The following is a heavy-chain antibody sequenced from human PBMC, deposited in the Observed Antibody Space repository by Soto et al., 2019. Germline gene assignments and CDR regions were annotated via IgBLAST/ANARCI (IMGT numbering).Heavy chain of an antibody. Sequence: EVQLVESGGGLVQPGRSLRLSCAASAFTFGDYAMHWVRQAPEKGLEWVSCISWNSGNIVYVDSVEGRFTISRDNAKNSLYLQMNSLRPEDTDFYYCAKGYTTSCFAHFDFWGQGALVTVSS. D-gene: IGHD2-2*01. V-gene: IGHV3-9*01. CDR2: ISWNSGNI. CDR3: AKGYTTSCFAHFDF. CDR1: AFTFGDYA. J-gene: IGHJ4*02.